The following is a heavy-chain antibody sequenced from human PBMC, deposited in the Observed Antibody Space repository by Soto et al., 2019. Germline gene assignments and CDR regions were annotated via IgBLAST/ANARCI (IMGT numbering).Heavy chain of an antibody. CDR2: INPNIGHT. CDR3: ARAPYSSSSFFFDA. Sequence: GASVKVSCKASGYTFTAFHMHWVRQAPGLGLEWMGIINPNIGHTNTAQRFQGRVAMTWDTSTSTVYMELSGLRSDDTAVYFCARAPYSSSSFFFDAWGQGTPVTVSS. V-gene: IGHV1-46*01. D-gene: IGHD6-6*01. CDR1: GYTFTAFH. J-gene: IGHJ5*02.